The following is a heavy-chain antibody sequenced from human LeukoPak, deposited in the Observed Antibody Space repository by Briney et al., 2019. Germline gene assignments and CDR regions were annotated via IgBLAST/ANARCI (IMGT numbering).Heavy chain of an antibody. CDR2: ISYDGSNK. CDR1: GFTFSSYA. V-gene: IGHV3-30*03. J-gene: IGHJ4*02. Sequence: QPGGSLRLSCAASGFTFSSYAMSWVRQAPGKGLEWVAVISYDGSNKYYADSVKGRFTISRDNSKNTLYLQMNTLRTEDTALYYCVREKYCTPTDCLHGRFYFNCWGQGTLVTVSS. CDR3: VREKYCTPTDCLHGRFYFNC. D-gene: IGHD2-8*01.